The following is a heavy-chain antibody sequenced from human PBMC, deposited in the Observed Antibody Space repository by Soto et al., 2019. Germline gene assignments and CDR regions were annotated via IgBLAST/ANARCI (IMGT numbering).Heavy chain of an antibody. CDR3: AKSSKGRGNGVCYFRWRAGY. V-gene: IGHV3-30*18. CDR1: PFTFSSDG. J-gene: IGHJ4*02. Sequence: PGGCLRRSCEPGPFTFSSDGIHWVRQPPTKGLEWVAVFSYDGSNKNYADSVKGRFTISRDNSKNTLYLQMNSLRPEDTAVYYCAKSSKGRGNGVCYFRWRAGYWGQGT. D-gene: IGHD2-8*01. CDR2: FSYDGSNK.